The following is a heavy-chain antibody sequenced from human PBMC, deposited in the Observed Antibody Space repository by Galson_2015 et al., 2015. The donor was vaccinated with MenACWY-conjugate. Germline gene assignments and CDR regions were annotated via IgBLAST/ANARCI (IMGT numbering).Heavy chain of an antibody. CDR1: GFTFSRYW. CDR2: IKPDGSEK. Sequence: LRLSCAVSGFTFSRYWMHWVRQAPGKGLEWVADIKPDGSEKYYADSVKGRFTISRGNVKNSLYLQMNSLRAEDTAVYYCASEDYYYDSSSRRKLSMDYWGQGTLVTVSS. D-gene: IGHD3-22*01. V-gene: IGHV3-7*03. CDR3: ASEDYYYDSSSRRKLSMDY. J-gene: IGHJ4*02.